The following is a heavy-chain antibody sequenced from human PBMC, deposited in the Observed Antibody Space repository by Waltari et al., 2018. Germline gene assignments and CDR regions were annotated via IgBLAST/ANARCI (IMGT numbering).Heavy chain of an antibody. V-gene: IGHV1-58*02. CDR1: GFTFTSSA. CDR2: IVVGSGNT. CDR3: AVPAHYCDYSLYYYYGMDV. D-gene: IGHD4-17*01. Sequence: QMQLVQSGPEVKKPGTSVKVSCKASGFTFTSSAMQWVRQTRGQRLEWIGWIVVGSGNTNYAQTFQERVTITSDRSTSTAYMELSSLRSEDTAVYYCAVPAHYCDYSLYYYYGMDVWGQGTTVTVSS. J-gene: IGHJ6*02.